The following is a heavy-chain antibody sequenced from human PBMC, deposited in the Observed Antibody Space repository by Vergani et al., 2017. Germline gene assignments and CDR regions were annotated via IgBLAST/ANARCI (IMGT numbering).Heavy chain of an antibody. Sequence: VQLLESGGGLVQPGGSLRLSCAASGFTFSSYAMSWVRQAPGKGLEWVAFIRYDGTKRFYGDSVKGRFTISRDNSQTTVFLQMNSLRADDSAVYYCTXAGQYDSDNFHDSWGQGALVTVAS. V-gene: IGHV3-30*02. CDR2: IRYDGTKR. CDR3: TXAGQYDSDNFHDS. J-gene: IGHJ1*01. D-gene: IGHD3-22*01. CDR1: GFTFSSYA.